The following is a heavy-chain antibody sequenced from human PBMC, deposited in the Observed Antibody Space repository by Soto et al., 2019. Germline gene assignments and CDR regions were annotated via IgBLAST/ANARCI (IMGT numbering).Heavy chain of an antibody. V-gene: IGHV1-69*13. CDR1: GGTFDSYA. Sequence: GASVKVSCKASGGTFDSYAISWVRQAPGQGLEWMGGIIPMFSTSHYAQMFQGRVTITADEFTTTAYMELSSLRSDDTAVYYCARIHCVSDSCYPYLIYYYHAMDVWGQGPTVTVYS. CDR2: IIPMFSTS. CDR3: ARIHCVSDSCYPYLIYYYHAMDV. J-gene: IGHJ6*02. D-gene: IGHD2-2*01.